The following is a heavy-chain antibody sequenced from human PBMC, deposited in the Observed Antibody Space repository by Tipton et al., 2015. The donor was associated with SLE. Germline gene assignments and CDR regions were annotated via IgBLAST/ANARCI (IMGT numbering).Heavy chain of an antibody. J-gene: IGHJ3*02. CDR2: IYYSGST. Sequence: TLSLTCTVSGGSISSSSYYWGWIRQPPGKGLEWIGSIYYSGSTYYNPSLKSRVTISVDTSKNQFSLKMRSVTAADTAVYYCARVGDTTMADAFDIWGQGTMVTVSS. CDR1: GGSISSSSYY. D-gene: IGHD5-18*01. CDR3: ARVGDTTMADAFDI. V-gene: IGHV4-39*07.